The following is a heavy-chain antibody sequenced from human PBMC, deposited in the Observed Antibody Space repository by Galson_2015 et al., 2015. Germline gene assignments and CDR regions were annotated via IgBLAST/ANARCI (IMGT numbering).Heavy chain of an antibody. J-gene: IGHJ6*02. CDR3: ASVLFGYFYYGRDV. Sequence: SLRLSCAASGFPVFSNYMSWVRQAPGKGLEWVSLIYTAGSTYYADSVKGRFTISRDTSKNTLYLQMNSLRAEDTAVYYCASVLFGYFYYGRDVWGQGTTVTVSS. CDR2: IYTAGST. D-gene: IGHD3-16*01. CDR1: GFPVFSNY. V-gene: IGHV3-53*01.